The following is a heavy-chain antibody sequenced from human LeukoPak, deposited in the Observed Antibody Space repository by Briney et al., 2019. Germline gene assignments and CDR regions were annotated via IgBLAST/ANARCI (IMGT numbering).Heavy chain of an antibody. D-gene: IGHD1-26*01. CDR2: ISYDGSNK. CDR3: ARDVSGSYTVDY. CDR1: GFTFSSHA. Sequence: SGGSLRLSCAASGFTFSSHAMHGVRQAPGKGLEWVAVISYDGSNKYYADSVKGRFSISRDNSQNTLYLQMSSLTAEDTALYYCARDVSGSYTVDYWGQGTLVTVSS. J-gene: IGHJ4*02. V-gene: IGHV3-30*04.